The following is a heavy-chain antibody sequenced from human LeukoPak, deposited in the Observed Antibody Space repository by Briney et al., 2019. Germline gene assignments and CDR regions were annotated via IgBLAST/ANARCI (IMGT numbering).Heavy chain of an antibody. V-gene: IGHV1-18*01. CDR2: ISAYNGNT. J-gene: IGHJ5*02. CDR3: ARDWGWHSSGWSIHYDP. D-gene: IGHD6-19*01. CDR1: GYTFTSYG. Sequence: ASVKVSCKASGYTFTSYGISWVRQAPGQGLEWMGWISAYNGNTNYAQKFQGRVTMTRDTSISTAYMELSRLRSDDTAVYYCARDWGWHSSGWSIHYDPWGQGTLVTVSS.